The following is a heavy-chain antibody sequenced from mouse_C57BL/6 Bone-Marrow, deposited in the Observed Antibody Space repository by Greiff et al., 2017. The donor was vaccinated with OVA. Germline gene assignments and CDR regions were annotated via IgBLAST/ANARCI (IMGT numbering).Heavy chain of an antibody. Sequence: EVQVVESGGDLVKPGGSLKLSCAASGFTFSSYGMSWVRQTPDKRLEWVATISSGGSYTYYPDSLKGRLTISRDNAKNTLYLQMSSLKSEDTAMYYCARDYSIFAYWGQGTLVTVSA. CDR1: GFTFSSYG. J-gene: IGHJ3*01. CDR2: ISSGGSYT. D-gene: IGHD2-5*01. CDR3: ARDYSIFAY. V-gene: IGHV5-6*01.